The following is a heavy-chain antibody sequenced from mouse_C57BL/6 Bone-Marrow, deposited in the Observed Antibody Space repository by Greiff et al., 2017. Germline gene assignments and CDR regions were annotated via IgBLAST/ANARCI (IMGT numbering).Heavy chain of an antibody. CDR2: IDPANGNT. D-gene: IGHD2-12*01. CDR3: ARPYYKDSHYYAMDF. J-gene: IGHJ4*01. Sequence: EVTLVESVAELVRPGASVKLSCTASGFNIKNTYMHWVKQRPEQGLEWIGRIDPANGNTTYAPKVQGKATRTADTSSNTAYLQLSSLTSEDTAIYYCARPYYKDSHYYAMDFWGQGTSVTVSS. V-gene: IGHV14-3*01. CDR1: GFNIKNTY.